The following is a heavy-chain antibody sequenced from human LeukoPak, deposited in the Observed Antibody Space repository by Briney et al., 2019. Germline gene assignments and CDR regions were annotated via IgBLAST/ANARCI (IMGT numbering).Heavy chain of an antibody. J-gene: IGHJ4*02. Sequence: SETLSLTCTVSGDSISSYYWSWIRQPPGQGLEWIGYFYYSGSTNYNPSLESRVTMSVDTSKNQFSLKLTSVSAADTAVYYCAREGGGHRPLDDWGQGTLVTVSS. CDR3: AREGGGHRPLDD. CDR1: GDSISSYY. D-gene: IGHD1-14*01. V-gene: IGHV4-59*12. CDR2: FYYSGST.